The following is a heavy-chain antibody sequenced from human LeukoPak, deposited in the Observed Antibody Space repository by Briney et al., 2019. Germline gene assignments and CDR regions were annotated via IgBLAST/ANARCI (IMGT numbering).Heavy chain of an antibody. CDR1: GYSISSGYY. J-gene: IGHJ4*02. CDR2: IYHSGST. Sequence: PSETLSLTCAVSGYSISSGYYWGWIRQPPGKGLEWIGSIYHSGSTYYNPPLKSRVTISVDTSKNQFSLKLSSVTAADTAVYYCARVNYDFWSGYPAPFDYWGQGTLVTVSS. CDR3: ARVNYDFWSGYPAPFDY. D-gene: IGHD3-3*01. V-gene: IGHV4-38-2*01.